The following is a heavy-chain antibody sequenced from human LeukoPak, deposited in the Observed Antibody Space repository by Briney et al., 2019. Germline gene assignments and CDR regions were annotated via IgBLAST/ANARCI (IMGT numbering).Heavy chain of an antibody. CDR2: ISGYNGHT. J-gene: IGHJ3*02. Sequence: AAVKVSCKASGYTFTNYGISWVRQAPVEGLEWMGWISGYNGHTKYAQMLQGRVTMTTDTSTSTAYMDLRSLRSDDTAVYYCARGLSHRLQWVGKSPSGAFDIWGQGTRVTVSS. CDR3: ARGLSHRLQWVGKSPSGAFDI. D-gene: IGHD3-10*01. CDR1: GYTFTNYG. V-gene: IGHV1-18*01.